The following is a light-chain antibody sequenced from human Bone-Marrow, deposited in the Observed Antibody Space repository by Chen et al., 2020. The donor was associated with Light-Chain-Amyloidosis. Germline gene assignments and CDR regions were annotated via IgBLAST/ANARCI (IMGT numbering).Light chain of an antibody. CDR2: DDS. CDR1: NNGSQS. Sequence: SYVLTQPSSVPVAPVQTATIACGGNNNGSQSVHWYKQTPGQATLLCVYDDSDRPSGIPERWSGSNSGKTATLTMSRVEAGDEADYYCQVWDRSSDRPVFGGGTKLTVL. V-gene: IGLV3-21*02. J-gene: IGLJ3*02. CDR3: QVWDRSSDRPV.